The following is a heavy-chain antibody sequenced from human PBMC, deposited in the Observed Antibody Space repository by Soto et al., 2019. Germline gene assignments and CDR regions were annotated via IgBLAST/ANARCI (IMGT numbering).Heavy chain of an antibody. D-gene: IGHD1-26*01. CDR3: ARCEEVGATLHYYYSGMDV. CDR1: GGTFSSYA. Sequence: ASVKVSCKASGGTFSSYAISWVRQAPGQGLEWMGWISAYNGNTNYAQKLQGRVTMTTDTSTSTAYMELSSLRSEDTAVYYCARCEEVGATLHYYYSGMDVWGQGTTVTV. J-gene: IGHJ6*02. CDR2: ISAYNGNT. V-gene: IGHV1-18*01.